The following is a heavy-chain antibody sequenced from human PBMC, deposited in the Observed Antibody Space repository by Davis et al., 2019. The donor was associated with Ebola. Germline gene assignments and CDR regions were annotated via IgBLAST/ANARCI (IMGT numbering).Heavy chain of an antibody. D-gene: IGHD3-3*01. V-gene: IGHV3-7*03. CDR3: ATTIFGVALHDY. J-gene: IGHJ4*02. CDR2: IKQDGSEK. Sequence: GESLKISCAASGFTFSSYWMSWVRQAPGKGLEWVANIKQDGSEKYYVDSVKGRFTISRDNAKNSLYLQMNSLRAEDTAVYYCATTIFGVALHDYWGQGTLVTVSS. CDR1: GFTFSSYW.